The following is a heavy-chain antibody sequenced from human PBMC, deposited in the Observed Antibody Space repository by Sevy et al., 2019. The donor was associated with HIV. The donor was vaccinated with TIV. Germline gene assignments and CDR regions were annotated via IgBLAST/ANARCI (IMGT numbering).Heavy chain of an antibody. CDR1: GFTFNTYN. J-gene: IGHJ6*02. D-gene: IGHD3-22*01. V-gene: IGHV3-48*02. CDR3: ASSDATSRFGYYYFAMDF. CDR2: ISYTSTTI. Sequence: GGSLRLSCAVSGFTFNTYNMNWVRQAPGKGLEWVSDISYTSTTIYYADSVRGRFTISRDNAKNTLYLQMNSLRDEDTAVYYCASSDATSRFGYYYFAMDFWGQWTSVTVSS.